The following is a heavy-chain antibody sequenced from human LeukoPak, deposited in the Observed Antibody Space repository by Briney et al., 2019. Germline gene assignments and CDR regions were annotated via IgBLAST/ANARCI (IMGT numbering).Heavy chain of an antibody. Sequence: GASVKVSCKASGYTFTSYYMHWVRQAPGQGLEWMGWINPNSGGTNYAQKFQGRVTMTRDTSISTAYMELSRLRSDDTAVYYCARFTVIAVAGTRNYYFDYWGQGTLVTVSS. CDR1: GYTFTSYY. CDR2: INPNSGGT. CDR3: ARFTVIAVAGTRNYYFDY. J-gene: IGHJ4*02. V-gene: IGHV1-2*02. D-gene: IGHD6-19*01.